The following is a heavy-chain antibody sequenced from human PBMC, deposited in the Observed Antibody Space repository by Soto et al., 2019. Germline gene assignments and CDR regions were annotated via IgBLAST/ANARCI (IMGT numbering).Heavy chain of an antibody. CDR1: GFTFSSYG. Sequence: PAGSLRLSCATSGFTFSSYGMHWVRQAPGKGLEWVAGISCSGGNKYYADSVKGRFTISRDNSKNTLYLQMNSLRAEDTAVYYCAAERLCSAGSCPYYWGQGTLVTVSS. CDR3: AAERLCSAGSCPYY. J-gene: IGHJ4*02. CDR2: ISCSGGNK. V-gene: IGHV3-33*08. D-gene: IGHD2-15*01.